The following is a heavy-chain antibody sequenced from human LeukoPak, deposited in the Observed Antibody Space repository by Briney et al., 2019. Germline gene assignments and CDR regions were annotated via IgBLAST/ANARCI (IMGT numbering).Heavy chain of an antibody. Sequence: SETLSLTCSVSGDSFSGYYWSWIRQPPGKGLEWIGYIYYTGSPSYNPSLQSRVTISVDTSKKTFSLKLTSVTAADTAVYYCAKISGYSTSWTPDYWGQGTLVTVSS. J-gene: IGHJ4*02. CDR3: AKISGYSTSWTPDY. V-gene: IGHV4-59*08. CDR1: GDSFSGYY. CDR2: IYYTGSP. D-gene: IGHD6-13*01.